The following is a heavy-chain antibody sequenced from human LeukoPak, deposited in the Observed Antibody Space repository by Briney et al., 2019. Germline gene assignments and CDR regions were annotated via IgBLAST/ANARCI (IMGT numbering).Heavy chain of an antibody. CDR2: IYHSGST. CDR3: AREGGPYRPLDY. J-gene: IGHJ4*02. CDR1: GGSISSRNW. Sequence: PSGTLSLTCAVSGGSISSRNWWRWVRQPPGKGLEWIGEIYHSGSTNYNPSLKSRVTILADKSKNQFSLKLSSVTAADTAVYYCAREGGPYRPLDYSGQGTLVTVSS. V-gene: IGHV4-4*02.